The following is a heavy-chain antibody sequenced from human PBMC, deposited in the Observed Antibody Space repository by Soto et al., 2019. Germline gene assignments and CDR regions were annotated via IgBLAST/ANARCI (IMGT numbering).Heavy chain of an antibody. Sequence: PSETLSLTCAVYGGSFSGYYWSWIRQPPGKGLEWIGEINHSGSTNYNPSLKSRVTISVGTSKNQFSLKLSSVTAADTAVYYCARAGFGEPMAYYYYGMDVWGQGTTVTVSS. D-gene: IGHD3-10*01. V-gene: IGHV4-34*01. CDR2: INHSGST. J-gene: IGHJ6*02. CDR3: ARAGFGEPMAYYYYGMDV. CDR1: GGSFSGYY.